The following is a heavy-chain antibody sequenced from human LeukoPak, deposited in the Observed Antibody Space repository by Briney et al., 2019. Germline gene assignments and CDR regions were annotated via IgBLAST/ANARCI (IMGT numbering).Heavy chain of an antibody. Sequence: GGSLRLSCAASGFTFSTYAMSWVRQAPGKGLEWVAVISYDGSNKYYADSVKGRFTISRDNSKNTLYLQMNSLRAEDTAVYYCARDKGNRIAAAGTEGGFDYWGQGTLVTVSS. CDR1: GFTFSTYA. J-gene: IGHJ4*02. V-gene: IGHV3-30-3*01. D-gene: IGHD6-13*01. CDR3: ARDKGNRIAAAGTEGGFDY. CDR2: ISYDGSNK.